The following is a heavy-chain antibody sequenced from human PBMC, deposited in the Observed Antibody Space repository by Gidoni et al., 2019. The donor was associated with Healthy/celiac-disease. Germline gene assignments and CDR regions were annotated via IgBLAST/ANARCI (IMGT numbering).Heavy chain of an antibody. J-gene: IGHJ4*02. V-gene: IGHV3-48*02. Sequence: EVQLVESWGGLLQPGGSLGPPCAAPGFTFSSYSMNWVRQAPGKGLEWVSYISSSSSTIYYADSVKGRFTISRDNAKNSLYLQMNSLRDEDTAVYYCASQRGDYGDFDYWGQGTLVTVSS. CDR2: ISSSSSTI. CDR3: ASQRGDYGDFDY. CDR1: GFTFSSYS. D-gene: IGHD4-17*01.